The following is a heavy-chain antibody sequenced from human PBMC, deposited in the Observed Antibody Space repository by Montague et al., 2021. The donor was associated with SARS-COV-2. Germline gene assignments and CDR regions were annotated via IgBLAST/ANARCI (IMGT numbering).Heavy chain of an antibody. CDR1: DDSIRRTTYY. CDR2: VNYGGGS. J-gene: IGHJ4*02. D-gene: IGHD2-21*01. V-gene: IGHV4-39*01. CDR3: ARHPTAYADFFDH. Sequence: SETLSLTCAVSDDSIRRTTYYWGWIRQPPGKGLEWIGSVNYGGGSFYNPSLKSRVTMYVDEPKKQFALELDSVTAADTAIYYRARHPTAYADFFDHWGQGILVTVSS.